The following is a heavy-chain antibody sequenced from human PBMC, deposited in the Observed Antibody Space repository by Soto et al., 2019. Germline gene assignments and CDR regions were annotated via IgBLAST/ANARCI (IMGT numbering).Heavy chain of an antibody. V-gene: IGHV1-69*13. J-gene: IGHJ5*02. D-gene: IGHD3-3*01. Sequence: SVKVSCKASGGTFSSYAISWVRQAPGQGLEWMGGIIPIFGTANYAQKFQGRVTITADESTSTAYMELSSLRSEDTAVYYCARVATYYDFWSGFLWFDPWGQGTLVTVSS. CDR1: GGTFSSYA. CDR3: ARVATYYDFWSGFLWFDP. CDR2: IIPIFGTA.